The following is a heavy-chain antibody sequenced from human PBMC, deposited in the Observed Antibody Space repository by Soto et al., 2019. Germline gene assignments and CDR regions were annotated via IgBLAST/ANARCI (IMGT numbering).Heavy chain of an antibody. J-gene: IGHJ4*02. CDR3: AGDLGRRDSPDY. V-gene: IGHV3-21*01. Sequence: GGSLRLSCAASGFTFSDYSMNWVRQAPGKGLEWVSSISRSSKYIYYADSVKGRFTISRDDAKNSLYLQMNSLRAEDTAVYYCAGDLGRRDSPDYWGQGTLVTVSS. D-gene: IGHD2-21*02. CDR1: GFTFSDYS. CDR2: ISRSSKYI.